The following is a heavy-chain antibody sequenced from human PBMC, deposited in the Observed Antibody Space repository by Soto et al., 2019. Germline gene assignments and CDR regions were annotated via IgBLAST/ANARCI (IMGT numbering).Heavy chain of an antibody. CDR2: MNPNSGNT. CDR3: ARERTGTTSMDV. J-gene: IGHJ6*02. CDR1: GYTFTSYD. Sequence: ASVKVSCKASGYTFTSYDINWVRQATGQGLEWMGWMNPNSGNTGYAQKFRGRVTMTRNTSISTAYMGLSSLRSEDTAVYYCARERTGTTSMDVWGQGTTVTVSS. D-gene: IGHD1-1*01. V-gene: IGHV1-8*01.